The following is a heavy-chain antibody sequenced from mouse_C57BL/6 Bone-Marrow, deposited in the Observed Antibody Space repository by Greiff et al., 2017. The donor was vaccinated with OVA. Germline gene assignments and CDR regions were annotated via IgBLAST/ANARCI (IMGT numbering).Heavy chain of an antibody. V-gene: IGHV5-9*01. CDR3: AVDYGNGLSFAY. J-gene: IGHJ3*01. CDR1: GFTFSSYT. CDR2: IRGGGGNT. D-gene: IGHD2-1*01. Sequence: EVKVVESGGGLVKPGGSLKLSCAASGFTFSSYTMSWVRQTPEKRLEWVATIRGGGGNTYYPDSVKGRFTLSRDNAYNTLYLQMSSLRSEDTALDDCAVDYGNGLSFAYWGQGTLVTVSA.